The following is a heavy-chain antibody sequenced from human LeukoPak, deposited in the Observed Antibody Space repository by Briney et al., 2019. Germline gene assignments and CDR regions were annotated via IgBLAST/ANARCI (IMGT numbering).Heavy chain of an antibody. CDR1: GGSISSGSYY. J-gene: IGHJ4*02. D-gene: IGHD2-15*01. V-gene: IGHV4-61*02. CDR3: ARGYCSGGSCYLAFQTLDY. Sequence: PTQTLSLTCTVSGGSISSGSYYWSWIRQPAGKGLEWIGRIYTSGSSNYNPSLKSRVTISVDTSKNQFSLKLSSVTAADTAVYYCARGYCSGGSCYLAFQTLDYWGQGTLVTVSS. CDR2: IYTSGSS.